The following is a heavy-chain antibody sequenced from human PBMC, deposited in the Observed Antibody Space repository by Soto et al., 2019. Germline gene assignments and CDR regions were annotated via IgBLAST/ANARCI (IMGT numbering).Heavy chain of an antibody. CDR2: ISGSGGST. CDR3: AKGHIVVVPAARNGYFQH. Sequence: GESLKISCAASGFTFSSYAMSWVRQAPGKGLEWVSAISGSGGSTYYADSVKGRFTISRDNSKNTLYLQMNSLRAEDTAVYYCAKGHIVVVPAARNGYFQHWGQGTLVTVSS. CDR1: GFTFSSYA. J-gene: IGHJ1*01. V-gene: IGHV3-23*01. D-gene: IGHD2-2*01.